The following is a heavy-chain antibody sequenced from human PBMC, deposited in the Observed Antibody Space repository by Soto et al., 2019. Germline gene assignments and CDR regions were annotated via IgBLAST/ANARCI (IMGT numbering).Heavy chain of an antibody. D-gene: IGHD4-4*01. Sequence: PGGSLRLSCAASGLTFSSGDMNWVRQAPGKGLEWVSSISSSSSNIYYADSVKGRFTISRDNAKNSLYLQMNSLRAEDTAVYYCARVTYSNPSAYWGQGTLVTVSS. V-gene: IGHV3-21*01. CDR3: ARVTYSNPSAY. CDR1: GLTFSSGD. CDR2: ISSSSSNI. J-gene: IGHJ4*02.